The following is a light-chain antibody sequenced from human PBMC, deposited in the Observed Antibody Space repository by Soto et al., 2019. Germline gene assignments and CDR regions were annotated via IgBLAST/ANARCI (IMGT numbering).Light chain of an antibody. CDR3: SSYTRSSTWV. CDR2: EVN. J-gene: IGLJ3*02. Sequence: QSALTQPASVSGSPGQSITISCTGTSSDVGSYNYVSWYQQHPGKAPKLMIYEVNNRPSGVSNRFSGSKSGNTASLTISGLQAEDEADYYCSSYTRSSTWVFGGGTQLTVL. CDR1: SSDVGSYNY. V-gene: IGLV2-14*01.